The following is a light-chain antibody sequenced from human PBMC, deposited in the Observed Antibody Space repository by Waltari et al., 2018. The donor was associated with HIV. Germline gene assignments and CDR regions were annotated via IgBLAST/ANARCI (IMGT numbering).Light chain of an antibody. CDR2: EDS. CDR3: QSYDINNLVV. J-gene: IGLJ2*01. V-gene: IGLV6-57*02. CDR1: SGDIADNY. Sequence: NFMLTQPHSVSESMGETVTISCSGTSGDIADNYVQWYQQRPGSAPTTVIYEDSQRPSGVPDRFSCSIDSSSNSASLTIAGLTTEDEADDYCQSYDINNLVVFGGGTKLTVL.